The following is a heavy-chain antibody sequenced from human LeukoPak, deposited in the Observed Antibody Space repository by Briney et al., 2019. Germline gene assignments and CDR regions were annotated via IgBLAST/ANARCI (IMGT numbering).Heavy chain of an antibody. J-gene: IGHJ5*02. D-gene: IGHD6-6*01. V-gene: IGHV1-2*02. CDR1: GYAFTGYY. Sequence: ASVKVSCKASGYAFTGYYMHWVRQAPGQGLEWMGWINPNSGGTNYAQKFQGRVTMTRDTSISTAYMELSRLRSDDTAVYYCAREAPYSTSSDWFDPRGQGTLVTVSS. CDR3: AREAPYSTSSDWFDP. CDR2: INPNSGGT.